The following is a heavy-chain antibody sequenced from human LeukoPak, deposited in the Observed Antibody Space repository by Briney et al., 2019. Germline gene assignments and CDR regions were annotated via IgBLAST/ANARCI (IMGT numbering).Heavy chain of an antibody. D-gene: IGHD3-10*01. CDR3: ARFGGTDGFFDI. CDR1: GFTFTNYD. J-gene: IGHJ3*02. CDR2: IGTAGDT. V-gene: IGHV3-13*04. Sequence: GGSLRLSCAASGFTFTNYDMHWVRQATGKGLEWVSSIGTAGDTYYLGSVKGRFTISRENAKNSLYLQMDSLGAGDTAVYYCARFGGTDGFFDIWGQGTMATVSS.